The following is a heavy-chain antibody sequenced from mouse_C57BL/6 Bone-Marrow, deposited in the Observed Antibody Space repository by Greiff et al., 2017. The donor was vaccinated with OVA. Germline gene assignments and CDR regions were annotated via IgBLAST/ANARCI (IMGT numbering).Heavy chain of an antibody. V-gene: IGHV5-15*01. CDR1: GFTFSDYG. Sequence: EVQLVESGGGLVQPGGSLKLSCAASGFTFSDYGMAWVRQAPRKGPEWVAFISNLAYSIYYADTVTGRFTISRENAKNTLYLEMSSLRSEDTAMYYCARQDYGSSYVFAYWGQGTLGTVSA. J-gene: IGHJ3*01. D-gene: IGHD1-1*01. CDR3: ARQDYGSSYVFAY. CDR2: ISNLAYSI.